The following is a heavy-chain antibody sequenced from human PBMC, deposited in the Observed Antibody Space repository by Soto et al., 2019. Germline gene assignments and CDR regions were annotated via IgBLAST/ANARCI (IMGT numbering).Heavy chain of an antibody. CDR3: ARGKLWLHYYYYGMDV. V-gene: IGHV1-8*01. CDR1: GYTFTSYD. D-gene: IGHD5-18*01. J-gene: IGHJ6*02. CDR2: MNPNSGNT. Sequence: QVQLVQSGAEVKKPGASVKVSCKASGYTFTSYDINWVRQATGQGLEWMGWMNPNSGNTGYAQKFQGRVNMTRNTSIRTAYMELSSLRSEDTAVYYCARGKLWLHYYYYGMDVWGQGTTVTVSS.